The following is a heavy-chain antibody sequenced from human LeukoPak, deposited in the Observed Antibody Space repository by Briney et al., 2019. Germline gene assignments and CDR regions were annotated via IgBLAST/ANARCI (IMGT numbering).Heavy chain of an antibody. CDR3: AKGPYDSTGYYYPFDY. D-gene: IGHD3-22*01. Sequence: PGGSLRLSCTASGFTFSDYAMSWVRQAPGKGLDWVSASSGSGGNTHYADSVKGRFTISRDYSKNTLYLQMNRLRAEDTALYYCAKGPYDSTGYYYPFDYWGQGTLVTVSS. V-gene: IGHV3-23*01. CDR1: GFTFSDYA. CDR2: SSGSGGNT. J-gene: IGHJ4*02.